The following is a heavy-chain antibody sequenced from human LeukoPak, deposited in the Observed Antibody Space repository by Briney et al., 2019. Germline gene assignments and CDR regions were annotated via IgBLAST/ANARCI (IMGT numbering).Heavy chain of an antibody. V-gene: IGHV2-70*11. CDR1: GFSLSTSGMC. D-gene: IGHD1-7*01. CDR3: ARNKWNFVDY. CDR2: IDWDDDK. Sequence: RTSGPTLVNPTQTPTLTCTFSGFSLSTSGMCVSWIRQPPGKALEWLARIDWDDDKYYNSSLKTRLTISKDTSKNQVVLTMTDMDPVDTATYYCARNKWNFVDYWGQGTLVTVSS. J-gene: IGHJ4*02.